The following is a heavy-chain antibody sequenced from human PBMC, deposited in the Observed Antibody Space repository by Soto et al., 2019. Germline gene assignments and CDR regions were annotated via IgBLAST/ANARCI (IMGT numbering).Heavy chain of an antibody. J-gene: IGHJ4*02. CDR2: IIGSGAIT. Sequence: PGGSLRLSWVASEFTFNSYAMSWVRQAPGMGLEWVSSIIGSGAITYYADSVKGRFTISRDNSKSTLYLQMNSLRVEDTDLYYCAKDARDTGGNSGIDYWGKGTLVTVSS. V-gene: IGHV3-23*01. CDR3: AKDARDTGGNSGIDY. D-gene: IGHD2-21*02. CDR1: EFTFNSYA.